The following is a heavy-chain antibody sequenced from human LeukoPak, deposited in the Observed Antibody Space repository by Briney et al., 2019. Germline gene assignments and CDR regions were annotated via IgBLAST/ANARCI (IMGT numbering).Heavy chain of an antibody. CDR2: IYHRGST. J-gene: IGHJ4*02. CDR3: ARGGDSAAVAVGIDY. Sequence: SGTLSLTCAVSGXSISSSNWWSWVRQPPGKGLEWIGEIYHRGSTNYNPSLKSRVTISVDKSKNQFSLKLSSVTAADTAVYYCARGGDSAAVAVGIDYWDQGTLVTVSS. V-gene: IGHV4-4*02. D-gene: IGHD6-19*01. CDR1: GXSISSSNW.